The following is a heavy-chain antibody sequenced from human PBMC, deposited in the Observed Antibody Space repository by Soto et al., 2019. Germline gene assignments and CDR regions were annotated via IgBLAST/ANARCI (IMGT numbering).Heavy chain of an antibody. V-gene: IGHV4-30-4*01. CDR1: GGSISRGDYY. J-gene: IGHJ3*01. CDR3: ARQVTDDAFDV. D-gene: IGHD2-21*02. Sequence: SETLSLTCTVSGGSISRGDYYWTWIRHPPGKGLEWIGYITYSGSIYYNPSLKSRLSISVDTSKNQFSLELSFMTAADTAMYYCARQVTDDAFDVWGLGTMVTVSS. CDR2: ITYSGSI.